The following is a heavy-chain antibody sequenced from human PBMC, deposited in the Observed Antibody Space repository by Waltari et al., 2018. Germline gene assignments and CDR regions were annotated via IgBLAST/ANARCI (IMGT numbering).Heavy chain of an antibody. CDR2: GNPSRGVT. Sequence: QVQLVQSGAEVKKPGASVKVSCKASGYTFTENYMHWVRQAPGQGLEWMGRGNPSRGVTNYAQKFQGRVTMTRDTSINTGDMELSRLRSDDTAEYYCARGGPTIFGVLNTKRFDYWGQGTLVTVSS. J-gene: IGHJ4*02. CDR3: ARGGPTIFGVLNTKRFDY. CDR1: GYTFTENY. V-gene: IGHV1-2*06. D-gene: IGHD3-3*01.